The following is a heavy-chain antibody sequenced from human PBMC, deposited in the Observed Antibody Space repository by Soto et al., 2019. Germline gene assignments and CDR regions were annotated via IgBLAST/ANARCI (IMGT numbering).Heavy chain of an antibody. J-gene: IGHJ5*02. CDR2: INHSGST. Sequence: PSETLSLTCAVYGGSFSGYDWTWIRQPPGTGLEWIGEINHSGSTNYNPSLKSRVTISVDTSKNQFSLKLTSVTAADTAVYYCAKGARGGELYFFDPWGQGTPVTVSS. CDR3: AKGARGGELYFFDP. D-gene: IGHD3-3*01. CDR1: GGSFSGYD. V-gene: IGHV4-34*01.